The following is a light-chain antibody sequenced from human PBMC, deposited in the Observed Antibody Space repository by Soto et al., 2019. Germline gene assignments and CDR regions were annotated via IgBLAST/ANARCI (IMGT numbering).Light chain of an antibody. CDR2: DAS. CDR3: QQRTNCPIT. J-gene: IGKJ5*01. Sequence: EIVLTQSPATLSLSPGERATLSCRASQGISFYLAWYQQKPGLAPRLLIYDASNRATGIPARFSGSGSGTDFTLTISSLEPEDFAVYYCQQRTNCPITFGQGTRLEIK. V-gene: IGKV3-11*01. CDR1: QGISFY.